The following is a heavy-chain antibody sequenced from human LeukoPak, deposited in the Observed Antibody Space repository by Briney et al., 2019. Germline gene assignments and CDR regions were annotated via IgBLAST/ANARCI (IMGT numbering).Heavy chain of an antibody. CDR2: ISPDGGTT. D-gene: IGHD5-18*01. CDR3: ARSRAYNYGLTDH. V-gene: IGHV3-74*01. J-gene: IGHJ4*02. Sequence: GGSLRLSCAASGFTFNTYWMHWVRQAPGKGLVWVSRISPDGGTTNFADSVKGRFTISRDNAMNTPYLQMNSLRAEDTALYYCARSRAYNYGLTDHWGQGTLVTVSS. CDR1: GFTFNTYW.